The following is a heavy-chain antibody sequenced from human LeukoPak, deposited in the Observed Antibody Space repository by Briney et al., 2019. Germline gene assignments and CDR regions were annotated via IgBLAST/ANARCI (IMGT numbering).Heavy chain of an antibody. CDR1: GGSFSGYY. V-gene: IGHV4-34*01. Sequence: RPSETLSLTCAVYGGSFSGYYWSWVRQPPGKGLEWIGEINHSGSNNYNPSLKSRVTISVDKSKNQFSLKLRSVTAADTAVYYCARIRDYDRWGQGTLVTVSS. J-gene: IGHJ5*02. CDR2: INHSGSN. CDR3: ARIRDYDR. D-gene: IGHD3-16*01.